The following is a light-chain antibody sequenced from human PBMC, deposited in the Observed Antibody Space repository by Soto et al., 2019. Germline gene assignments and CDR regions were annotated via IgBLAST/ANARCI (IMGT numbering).Light chain of an antibody. CDR1: TSDIGAYNY. V-gene: IGLV2-14*01. Sequence: QSALTQPASVSGSPGQSITISCTGTTSDIGAYNYVSWYQQYPGKAPKLILYEVNIRPSGVSNRFSGSKSGDTASLTISGLQAADEADFYCSSYTTSDTHVFGSGTKVTVL. CDR3: SSYTTSDTHV. J-gene: IGLJ1*01. CDR2: EVN.